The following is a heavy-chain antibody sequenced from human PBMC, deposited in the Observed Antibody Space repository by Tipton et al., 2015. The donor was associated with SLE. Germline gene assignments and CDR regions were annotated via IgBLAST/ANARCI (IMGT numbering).Heavy chain of an antibody. J-gene: IGHJ6*03. V-gene: IGHV3-23*01. CDR3: AKASMVRDLGSYYYMDV. Sequence: GSLRLSCAASGFSFSSYAMSWVRQSPGMGLEWVSAINGSGGSTYYADSVKGRFTISRDNSKNTLYLQMKSLRAEDTAVYYCAKASMVRDLGSYYYMDVWGKGTTVTVSS. CDR2: INGSGGST. D-gene: IGHD3-10*01. CDR1: GFSFSSYA.